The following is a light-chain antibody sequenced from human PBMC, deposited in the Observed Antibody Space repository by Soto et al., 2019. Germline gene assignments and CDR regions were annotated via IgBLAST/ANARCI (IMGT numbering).Light chain of an antibody. Sequence: EIVLTQSPGTLSLSPGERATLSCRASQSFTSRSLAWYQQKPGLAPRLLTSGASNRAAGIPDRFSGSGSGTDFNLTISRLEPEDFAVYYCQQYDSSPRTFGQGTKVEIK. J-gene: IGKJ1*01. CDR2: GAS. CDR1: QSFTSRS. CDR3: QQYDSSPRT. V-gene: IGKV3-20*01.